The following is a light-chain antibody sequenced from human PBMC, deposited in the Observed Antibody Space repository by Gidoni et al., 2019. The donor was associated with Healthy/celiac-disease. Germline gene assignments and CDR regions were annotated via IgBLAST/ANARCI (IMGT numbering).Light chain of an antibody. Sequence: EIVLTQSPGTLSLSPGERATLSCRASQSVSSSYLAWYQQKPGQAPRLLIYGASSRATGIPDRCSGSGSGTDFTHTISRLEPEDFAVYYCQQYGSSRLTFGGGTKVEIK. V-gene: IGKV3-20*01. CDR3: QQYGSSRLT. CDR1: QSVSSSY. J-gene: IGKJ4*01. CDR2: GAS.